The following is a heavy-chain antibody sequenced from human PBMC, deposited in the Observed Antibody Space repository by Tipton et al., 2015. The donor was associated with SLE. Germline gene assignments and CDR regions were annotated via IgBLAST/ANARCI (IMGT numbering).Heavy chain of an antibody. D-gene: IGHD4-11*01. CDR1: GGSITIGSYY. CDR3: ARGGDPGVTTSHY. Sequence: TLSLTCTVSGGSITIGSYYWSWIRQPAGRGLEWIGRIYTSGSTNYNPSLKSRVTISVDTSKNQFSLKLSSVTAADTAVYYCARGGDPGVTTSHYWGQGTLVTVSS. V-gene: IGHV4-61*02. CDR2: IYTSGST. J-gene: IGHJ4*02.